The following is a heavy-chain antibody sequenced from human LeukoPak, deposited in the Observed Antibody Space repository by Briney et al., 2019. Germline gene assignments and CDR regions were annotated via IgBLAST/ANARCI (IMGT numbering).Heavy chain of an antibody. CDR2: INHSGST. CDR1: GGSFSGYY. J-gene: IGHJ3*02. V-gene: IGHV4-34*01. Sequence: PSETLSLTCAVYGGSFSGYYWSWNRQPPGKGLEWIGEINHSGSTNYNPSLKSRVTISVDTSKNQFSLKLSSVTAADTAVYYCARREYYGSGSYYNMYAFDIWGQGTMVTVSS. D-gene: IGHD3-10*01. CDR3: ARREYYGSGSYYNMYAFDI.